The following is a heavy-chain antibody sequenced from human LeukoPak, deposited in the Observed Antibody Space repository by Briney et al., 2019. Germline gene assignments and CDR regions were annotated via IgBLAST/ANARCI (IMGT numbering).Heavy chain of an antibody. V-gene: IGHV1-69*13. J-gene: IGHJ4*02. D-gene: IGHD3-22*01. CDR3: ARVYDYYDSSGYYMIFDY. CDR1: VGTFSSYA. Sequence: SVKVSCKPSVGTFSSYAISWVRQTPGQRREWMGRIIPIFGTANYPQKFQGGVTITADESTRTDYMELSSLRSEDTAVYYCARVYDYYDSSGYYMIFDYWGQGTLVTVSS. CDR2: IIPIFGTA.